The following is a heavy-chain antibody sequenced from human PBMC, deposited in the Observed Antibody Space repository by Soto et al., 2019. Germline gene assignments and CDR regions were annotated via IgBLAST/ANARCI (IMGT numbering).Heavy chain of an antibody. CDR1: GGSISSYY. V-gene: IGHV4-59*01. CDR3: ARGDQGDPRLDLSYYYMDV. Sequence: SETLSLTCTVSGGSISSYYWSWIRQPPGKGLEWIGYIYYSGSTNYNPSLKSRVTISVDTSKNQFSLKLSSVTAADTAVYYCARGDQGDPRLDLSYYYMDVWGKGTTVTVSS. J-gene: IGHJ6*03. D-gene: IGHD1-7*01. CDR2: IYYSGST.